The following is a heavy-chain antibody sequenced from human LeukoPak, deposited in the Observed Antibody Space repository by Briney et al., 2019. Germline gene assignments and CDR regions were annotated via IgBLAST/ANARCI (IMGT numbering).Heavy chain of an antibody. CDR3: VKEHGWYLGIFDY. CDR2: INWNGRSI. Sequence: GGSLRLSCAASRFTFDEYGMSWGRRTAGKGLEWVSGINWNGRSIGYADSVKGRFTVSRDNAKSSLYLQMNSLRAEDTAVYYCVKEHGWYLGIFDYWGQGTLVTVPS. D-gene: IGHD6-19*01. V-gene: IGHV3-20*04. J-gene: IGHJ4*02. CDR1: RFTFDEYG.